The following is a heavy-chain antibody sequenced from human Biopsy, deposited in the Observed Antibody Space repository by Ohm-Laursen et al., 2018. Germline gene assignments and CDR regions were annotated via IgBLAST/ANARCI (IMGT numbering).Heavy chain of an antibody. Sequence: SQTLSLTWCVYGGSFSDDYWTWIRQPPGKGLEWIGEINHGGTTKYYNPSLRSRASISKDTSKNQFSLRLTSVGAADTAVYYCARGRNYIWGNEPWDWGQGTLVTVSS. D-gene: IGHD3-16*01. J-gene: IGHJ1*01. CDR3: ARGRNYIWGNEPWD. CDR1: GGSFSDDY. CDR2: INHGGTT. V-gene: IGHV4-34*01.